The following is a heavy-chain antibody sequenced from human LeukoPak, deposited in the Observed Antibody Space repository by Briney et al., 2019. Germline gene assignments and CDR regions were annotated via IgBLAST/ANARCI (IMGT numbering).Heavy chain of an antibody. Sequence: SETLSLTCAVYGGSFSGYYWRWIRQPPGKGLEWIGEINHSGSTNYNPSLKSQVTISVDTSNNQFSVKLSSVTAADTAVYYCARGRSRIAAAGTTFDIWGQGTMVTVSS. CDR2: INHSGST. D-gene: IGHD6-13*01. CDR3: ARGRSRIAAAGTTFDI. J-gene: IGHJ3*02. CDR1: GGSFSGYY. V-gene: IGHV4-34*01.